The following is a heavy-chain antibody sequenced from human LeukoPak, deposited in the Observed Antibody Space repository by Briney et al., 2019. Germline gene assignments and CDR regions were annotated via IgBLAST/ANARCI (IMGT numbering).Heavy chain of an antibody. CDR3: ASGRWNYFDY. V-gene: IGHV4-34*01. CDR1: GGSFSGYY. D-gene: IGHD4-23*01. J-gene: IGHJ4*02. Sequence: KASETLSLTCAVYGGSFSGYYWSWIRQPPGKGLEWIREINHSGSTNYNPSLKSRVTISVDTSKNQFSLKLSSVTAADTAVYYCASGRWNYFDYWGQGTLVTVSS. CDR2: INHSGST.